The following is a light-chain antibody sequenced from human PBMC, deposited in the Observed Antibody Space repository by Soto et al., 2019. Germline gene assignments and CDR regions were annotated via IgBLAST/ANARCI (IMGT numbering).Light chain of an antibody. CDR2: HNN. Sequence: QSVLTQPPSVSGAPGQTVTISCTGTSSNIGADYYFSWYQQHPGTAPKLLIYHNNNRPSGVAHRFSGSKSDDTASLTITLLKADDKADYSCHSYATSRRIYVLGSGTKVT. J-gene: IGLJ1*01. CDR1: SSNIGADYY. V-gene: IGLV2-14*03. CDR3: HSYATSRRIYV.